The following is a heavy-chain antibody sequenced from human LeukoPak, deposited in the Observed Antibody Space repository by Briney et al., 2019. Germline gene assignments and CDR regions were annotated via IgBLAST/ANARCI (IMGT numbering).Heavy chain of an antibody. CDR3: ARGIGTATNAFDI. V-gene: IGHV3-53*01. J-gene: IGHJ3*02. CDR1: GFTVSSTY. CDR2: IYSGGST. Sequence: PGGSLRLSCAASGFTVSSTYMAWVRQAPGKGLEWVSVIYSGGSTYYTDSVKGRFTISRDNSKNTLCLQMNSLRAEDTAVYYCARGIGTATNAFDIWGQGTMVTVSS. D-gene: IGHD5-12*01.